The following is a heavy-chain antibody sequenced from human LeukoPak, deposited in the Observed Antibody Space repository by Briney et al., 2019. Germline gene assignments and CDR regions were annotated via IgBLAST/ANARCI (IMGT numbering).Heavy chain of an antibody. Sequence: GGSLRLSCAAAGFSFGNHPMSWVRQAPGKGLEWVSAISASGGTTHYADSVKGRFTISRDNSKNTLYLQMNSLRAEDTAVYYCARDFYGSGSYYLQHWGQGTLVTVSS. D-gene: IGHD3-10*01. CDR1: GFSFGNHP. J-gene: IGHJ1*01. CDR2: ISASGGTT. CDR3: ARDFYGSGSYYLQH. V-gene: IGHV3-23*01.